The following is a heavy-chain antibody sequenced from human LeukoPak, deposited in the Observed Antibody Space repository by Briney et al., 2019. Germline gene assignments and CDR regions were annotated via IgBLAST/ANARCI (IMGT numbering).Heavy chain of an antibody. CDR3: ARGFARTVVPFDY. V-gene: IGHV4-34*01. D-gene: IGHD4-23*01. Sequence: PSETLSLTCAVYGGSFSGYYWSWIRQPPGKGLEWIGEINHSGSTNYNPSLKSRVTISVDTSKNQFSLKLSSVIAADTAVYYCARGFARTVVPFDYWGQGTLVTVSS. J-gene: IGHJ4*02. CDR2: INHSGST. CDR1: GGSFSGYY.